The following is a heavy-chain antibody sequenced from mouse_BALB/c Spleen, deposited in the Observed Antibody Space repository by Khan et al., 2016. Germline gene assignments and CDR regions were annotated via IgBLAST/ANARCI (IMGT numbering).Heavy chain of an antibody. CDR1: GYTFTDYW. CDR2: INPNTGYT. CDR3: ARWSYYYGSSYGWLAY. D-gene: IGHD1-1*01. J-gene: IGHJ3*01. V-gene: IGHV1-7*01. Sequence: QVQLQQSGAELAKPGASVKMSCKASGYTFTDYWMHWVKQRPGQGLEWIGYINPNTGYTEYNQKFKDKATLTADKSSSTAYMQLSSLTSEDSAVYYCARWSYYYGSSYGWLAYWGQGTLVTVSA.